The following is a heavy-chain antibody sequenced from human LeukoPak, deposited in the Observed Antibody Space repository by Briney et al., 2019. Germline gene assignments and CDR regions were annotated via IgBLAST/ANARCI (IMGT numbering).Heavy chain of an antibody. J-gene: IGHJ4*02. CDR3: AKSPVSSCRGSFCYPFDY. Sequence: GGSLRLSCAASGFTFSTYAMSWVRQIPGKGLELVSAISGSDDGTYYADSVKGGFTISRDNSRHTLYLQMNTLRAEDTAVYFCAKSPVSSCRGSFCYPFDYWGQGNLVTVSS. V-gene: IGHV3-23*01. D-gene: IGHD2-15*01. CDR1: GFTFSTYA. CDR2: ISGSDDGT.